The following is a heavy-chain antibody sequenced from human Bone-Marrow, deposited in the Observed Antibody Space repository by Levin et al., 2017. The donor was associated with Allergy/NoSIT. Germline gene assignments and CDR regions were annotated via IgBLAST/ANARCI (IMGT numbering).Heavy chain of an antibody. J-gene: IGHJ4*02. V-gene: IGHV5-10-1*01. CDR1: GYTFTSWW. CDR2: IDPSDSST. D-gene: IGHD2-2*03. Sequence: PGESLKISCKGSGYTFTSWWISWVRQMPGKGLEWMGRIDPSDSSTKYSPTFQGHVSISSDNSIGTAYLQWSSLKVSDSGTYYCARHGYCRSTHCYAEGWKWSQGTQVTVSS. CDR3: ARHGYCRSTHCYAEGWK.